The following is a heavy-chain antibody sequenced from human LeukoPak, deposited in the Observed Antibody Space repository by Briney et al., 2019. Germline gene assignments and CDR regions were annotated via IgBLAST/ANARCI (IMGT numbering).Heavy chain of an antibody. V-gene: IGHV1-69*05. CDR1: GGTFSSYA. Sequence: SVKVSCKASGGTFSSYAISWVRQAPGQGLEWMGGIIPIFGTANYAQKFQGRVTITTDESTSTAYMELGSLRSEDTAVYYCARARDCSSTSCSLDYWGQGTLVTVSS. CDR3: ARARDCSSTSCSLDY. CDR2: IIPIFGTA. D-gene: IGHD2-2*01. J-gene: IGHJ4*02.